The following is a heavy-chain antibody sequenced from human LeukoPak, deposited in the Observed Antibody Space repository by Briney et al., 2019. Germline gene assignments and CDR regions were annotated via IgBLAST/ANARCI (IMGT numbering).Heavy chain of an antibody. D-gene: IGHD3-16*01. Sequence: PGGSLRLSCAASGFTFSSYGMHWVRQAPGKGLEWLAAISHDGSKKYYADSVNGRFTISRDNSKNTLWLQMNSLRAEDTAVYYCAKWDYAGMTRAFDIWGQGTLVTFSS. J-gene: IGHJ3*02. CDR1: GFTFSSYG. CDR2: ISHDGSKK. V-gene: IGHV3-30*18. CDR3: AKWDYAGMTRAFDI.